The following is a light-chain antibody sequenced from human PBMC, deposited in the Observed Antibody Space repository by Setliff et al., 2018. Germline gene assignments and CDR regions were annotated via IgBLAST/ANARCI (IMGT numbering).Light chain of an antibody. CDR1: SSNIGSNY. CDR3: SSNIGSNNFDV. CDR2: EVI. Sequence: QSVLTQPPSVSAAPGQKVTISCSGSSSNIGSNYVSWYQQHPGKAPKLLIYEVIKRPSGVSDRFSGSKSGTTASLTVSGLQAEDGADYYCSSNIGSNNFDVFGTGTKGTV. V-gene: IGLV2-8*01. J-gene: IGLJ1*01.